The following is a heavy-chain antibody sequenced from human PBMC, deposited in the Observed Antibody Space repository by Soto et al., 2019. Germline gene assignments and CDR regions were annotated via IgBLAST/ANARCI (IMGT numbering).Heavy chain of an antibody. D-gene: IGHD2-2*01. CDR1: GYTFTSYG. J-gene: IGHJ4*02. CDR2: ISAYNGNT. V-gene: IGHV1-18*01. Sequence: QVQLVQSGAEVKKPGASVKVSCKASGYTFTSYGISWVRQAPGQGLEWMGWISAYNGNTNYAQKLQGRVTMTTDTSTSTAYRELRSLRSDDTAVYYCARDPPIVVVPATFDYWGQGTLVTVFS. CDR3: ARDPPIVVVPATFDY.